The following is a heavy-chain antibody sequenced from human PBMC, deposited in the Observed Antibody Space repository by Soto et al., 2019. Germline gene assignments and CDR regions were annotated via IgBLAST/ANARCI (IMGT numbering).Heavy chain of an antibody. Sequence: GESLKISCKGSGYNFANYWIGWVRQMPGKGLEWMGMIFPGDSDTKNSPSLQGQITMSVDKSDSSAYLQWWSLKASDTAMYYCAAGYTTGPDAFDIWGQGTMVTVSS. CDR1: GYNFANYW. J-gene: IGHJ3*02. CDR2: IFPGDSDT. D-gene: IGHD6-13*01. V-gene: IGHV5-51*01. CDR3: AAGYTTGPDAFDI.